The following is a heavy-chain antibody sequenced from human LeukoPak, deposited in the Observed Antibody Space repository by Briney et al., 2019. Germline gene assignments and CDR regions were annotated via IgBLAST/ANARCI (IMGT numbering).Heavy chain of an antibody. J-gene: IGHJ6*02. CDR2: INHSGST. CDR3: ARGDYDILTGYPYYYYYGMDV. Sequence: SETPSLTCAVYGGSFSGYYWSWIRQPPGKGLEWIGEINHSGSTNYNPSLKSRVTISVDTSKNQFSLKLSSVTAADTAVYYCARGDYDILTGYPYYYYYGMDVWGQGTTVTVSS. CDR1: GGSFSGYY. V-gene: IGHV4-34*01. D-gene: IGHD3-9*01.